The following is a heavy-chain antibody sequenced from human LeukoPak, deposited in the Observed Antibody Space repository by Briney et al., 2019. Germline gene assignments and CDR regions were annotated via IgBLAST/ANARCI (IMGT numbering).Heavy chain of an antibody. J-gene: IGHJ4*02. CDR3: AKDIRRYYYNSGGYPLFDY. D-gene: IGHD3-22*01. CDR2: ISGSGGNT. CDR1: GFTFTSCA. V-gene: IGHV3-23*01. Sequence: GGSLRLSCAASGFTFTSCAMSWVRQAPGKGLEWVSTISGSGGNTYYADSVKGRFTISRDNSENTLFLQMNSLRAEDTAIYFCAKDIRRYYYNSGGYPLFDYWGQGTLVTVSP.